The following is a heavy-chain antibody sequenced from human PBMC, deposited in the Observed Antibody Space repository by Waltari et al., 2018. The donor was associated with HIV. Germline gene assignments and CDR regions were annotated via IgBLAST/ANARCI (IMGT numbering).Heavy chain of an antibody. CDR1: GGSFSRAY. V-gene: IGHV4-34*01. D-gene: IGHD3-3*01. CDR2: IQDSGSA. CDR3: ARGLLADFWSGYSTLYDYYFALDV. Sequence: QVQLQQWGAGLLKPSETLSLTCALYGGSFSRAYWSWIRQPPGQGLEWIGEIQDSGSANYNPSLKSRVTISIDTSKRQFSLKLNSVTAADTAVYYCARGLLADFWSGYSTLYDYYFALDVWGQGTTVTVSS. J-gene: IGHJ6*02.